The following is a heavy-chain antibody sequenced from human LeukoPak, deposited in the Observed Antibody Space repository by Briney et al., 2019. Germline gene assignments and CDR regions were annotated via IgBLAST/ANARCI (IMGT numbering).Heavy chain of an antibody. Sequence: GGSLRLSCAASGFTFSNYAMSWVRQAPGKGLEWVSTISGSGRNTYYADSVKGRFTISRDNSKNTLYLQTNSLKAEDTAVYYCAKEGEGHITMVALLTRDLDYWGQGTLVTVSS. V-gene: IGHV3-23*01. CDR2: ISGSGRNT. CDR3: AKEGEGHITMVALLTRDLDY. D-gene: IGHD3-10*01. CDR1: GFTFSNYA. J-gene: IGHJ4*02.